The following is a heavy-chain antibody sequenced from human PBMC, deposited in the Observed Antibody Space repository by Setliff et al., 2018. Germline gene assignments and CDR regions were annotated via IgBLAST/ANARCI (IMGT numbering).Heavy chain of an antibody. CDR1: GGSSSSHY. D-gene: IGHD2-15*01. V-gene: IGHV4-59*11. J-gene: IGHJ4*02. Sequence: SETLSLTCTVSGGSSSSHYWSWFRQHPWKGLEWIGYIHYRGTTNYNTTLKSRVTLSLDTATNQFSLELRAVTAADTALYYCARENGCRSGGACYFMFDYWGQGTLVTVSS. CDR3: ARENGCRSGGACYFMFDY. CDR2: IHYRGTT.